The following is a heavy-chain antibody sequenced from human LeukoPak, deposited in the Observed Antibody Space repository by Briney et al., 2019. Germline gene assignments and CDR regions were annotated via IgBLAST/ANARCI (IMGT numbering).Heavy chain of an antibody. V-gene: IGHV3-33*06. CDR2: IWHDGRNK. D-gene: IGHD3-16*01. Sequence: GRSLRLSCAASGLTFSTYAMHWVRQAPGKGLEWVAVIWHDGRNKVYADSVKGRFTISRDNSNNTLFLQMNSLRAEDTAVYFCAKEWTRGGLDYWAWVPWSPSPQ. CDR1: GLTFSTYA. J-gene: IGHJ4*02. CDR3: AKEWTRGGLDY.